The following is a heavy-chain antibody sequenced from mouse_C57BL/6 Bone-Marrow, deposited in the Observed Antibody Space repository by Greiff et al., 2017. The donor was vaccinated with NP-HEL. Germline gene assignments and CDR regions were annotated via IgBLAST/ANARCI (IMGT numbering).Heavy chain of an antibody. J-gene: IGHJ2*01. V-gene: IGHV1-19*01. CDR3: ATTVVAPDY. CDR1: GYTFTDYY. D-gene: IGHD1-1*01. Sequence: EVQLVESGPVLVKPGASVKMSCKASGYTFTDYYMNWVKQSHGKSLEWIGVINPYNGGTSYNQKFKGKATLTVDKSSSTAYMELNSLTSEDSAVYYCATTVVAPDYWGQGTTLTVSS. CDR2: INPYNGGT.